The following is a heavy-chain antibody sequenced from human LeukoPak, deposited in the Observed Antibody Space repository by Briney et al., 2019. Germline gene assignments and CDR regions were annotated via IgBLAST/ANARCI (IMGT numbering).Heavy chain of an antibody. V-gene: IGHV1-8*01. CDR1: GYTFTSYD. D-gene: IGHD2-15*01. Sequence: ASVKVSCKASGYTFTSYDINWVRQATGQGLEWMGWMNPNSGNTGYAQKFQGRVTMTRNTSISTAYMELSSLRPEDTAVYYCARGVVVVAAFEFDYWGQGTLVTVSS. CDR2: MNPNSGNT. J-gene: IGHJ4*02. CDR3: ARGVVVVAAFEFDY.